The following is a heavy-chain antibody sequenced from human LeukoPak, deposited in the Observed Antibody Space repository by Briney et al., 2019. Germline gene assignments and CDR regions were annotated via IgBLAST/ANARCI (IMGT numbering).Heavy chain of an antibody. D-gene: IGHD3-3*02. J-gene: IGHJ4*02. CDR1: GFTFSSSA. Sequence: GGSLRLSCAASGFTFSSSAMTWVRQAPGKGLEWVSSINDTGGSTYYADSVKGRFTISKDSSKNTLYLQMNSLRAEDTAIYYCAKVSISPIYYFDFWGQGTLVTVSS. CDR3: AKVSISPIYYFDF. CDR2: INDTGGST. V-gene: IGHV3-23*01.